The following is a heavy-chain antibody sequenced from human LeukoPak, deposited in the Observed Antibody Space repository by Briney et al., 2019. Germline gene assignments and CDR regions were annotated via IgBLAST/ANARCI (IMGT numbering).Heavy chain of an antibody. D-gene: IGHD6-19*01. V-gene: IGHV5-51*01. J-gene: IGHJ3*02. CDR3: ARLIPIAVAGTGAFDI. Sequence: GESLKISCKGSGYSFTSYWIGWVRQMPGKGLEWMGTIYPGDSDTRYSPSFQGQVTISADKSISTAYLQWSSLKASDTAMYYCARLIPIAVAGTGAFDIWGQGTMVTVSS. CDR2: IYPGDSDT. CDR1: GYSFTSYW.